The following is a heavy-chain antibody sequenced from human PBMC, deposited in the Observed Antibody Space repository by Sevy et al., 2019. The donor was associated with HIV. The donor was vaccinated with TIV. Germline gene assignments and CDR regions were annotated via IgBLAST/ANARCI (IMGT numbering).Heavy chain of an antibody. D-gene: IGHD6-19*01. J-gene: IGHJ4*02. CDR1: GASISSSGHY. V-gene: IGHV4-39*01. CDR3: AGPILTYNNGWSYYHY. CDR2: INYSGIT. Sequence: SETLSLTCTVSGASISSSGHYWGWIRQPPGKGLEWLASINYSGITFYNPSLKSRVTISADTSKNQFSLDLNSVTAADTAIYFCAGPILTYNNGWSYYHYWGQGTVVTVSS.